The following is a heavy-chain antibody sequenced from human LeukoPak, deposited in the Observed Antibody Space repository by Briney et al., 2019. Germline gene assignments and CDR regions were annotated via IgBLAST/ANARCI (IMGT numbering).Heavy chain of an antibody. Sequence: GGSLRLSCAASGFTFGTYDMYWIRQAPGKGLEWVAFIRYDGSNKYYADSVKGRFTISRDNSKNTLYLQMNSLRAEDTAVYYCAKVTEYCSSTSCYTYAFDIWGQGTMVTVSS. CDR1: GFTFGTYD. CDR2: IRYDGSNK. J-gene: IGHJ3*02. D-gene: IGHD2-2*02. CDR3: AKVTEYCSSTSCYTYAFDI. V-gene: IGHV3-30*02.